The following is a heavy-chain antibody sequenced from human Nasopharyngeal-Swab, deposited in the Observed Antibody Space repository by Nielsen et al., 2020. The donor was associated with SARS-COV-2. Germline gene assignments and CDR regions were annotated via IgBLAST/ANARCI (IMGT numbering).Heavy chain of an antibody. CDR1: GFTFSSYW. V-gene: IGHV3-74*01. J-gene: IGHJ4*02. CDR3: ARAYYFDS. Sequence: GGSLRLSCAAPGFTFSSYWIHWVRQAPGKGLVWVARIKSDGSSTNYADSVKGRFTISRDNATNTLYLQMNSLRAEDTAVYYCARAYYFDSWGQGTLVTVSS. CDR2: IKSDGSST.